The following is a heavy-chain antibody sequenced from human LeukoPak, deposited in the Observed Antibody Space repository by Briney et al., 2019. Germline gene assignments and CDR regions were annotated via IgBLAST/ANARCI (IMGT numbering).Heavy chain of an antibody. V-gene: IGHV3-23*01. D-gene: IGHD1-26*01. J-gene: IGHJ4*02. CDR1: GFTFSGYA. CDR3: AKSSGTSRESTDY. Sequence: GGSLRLSCATSGFTFSGYAMSWVRQAPGKGLEWVSGISGFGGSTYYADSVKGRFTIFRDNSKNTLYVQMNSLRAEDTAVYYCAKSSGTSRESTDYWGQGTLVTVSS. CDR2: ISGFGGST.